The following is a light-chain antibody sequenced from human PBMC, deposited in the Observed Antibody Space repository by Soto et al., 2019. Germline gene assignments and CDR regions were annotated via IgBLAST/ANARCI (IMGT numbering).Light chain of an antibody. CDR2: GAS. CDR1: QSVSGD. J-gene: IGKJ4*01. CDR3: QQYERWPPLT. Sequence: EIVLTQSPGTLSLSPGEGATLSCRASQSVSGDYLAWYQSKPGQAPRLLIHGASNRATGIPARFSGSGSGTEFTLTINDLQSEDFAVYYCQQYERWPPLTFGGGTKVDIK. V-gene: IGKV3-15*01.